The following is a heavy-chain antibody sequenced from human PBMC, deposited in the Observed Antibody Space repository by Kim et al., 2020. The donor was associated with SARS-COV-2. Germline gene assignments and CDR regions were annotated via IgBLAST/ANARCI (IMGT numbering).Heavy chain of an antibody. CDR3: ARDSKPYCSGGSCYRYYYMDV. D-gene: IGHD2-15*01. V-gene: IGHV3-66*01. J-gene: IGHJ6*03. CDR1: GFTVSSNY. CDR2: IYSGGST. Sequence: GGSLRLSCAASGFTVSSNYMSWVRQAPGKGLEWVSVIYSGGSTYYADSVKGRFTISRDNSKNTLYLQMNSLRAEDTAVYYCARDSKPYCSGGSCYRYYYMDVWGKRTTVTVSS.